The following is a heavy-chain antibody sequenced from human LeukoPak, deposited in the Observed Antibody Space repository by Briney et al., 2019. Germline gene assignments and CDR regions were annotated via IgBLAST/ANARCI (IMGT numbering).Heavy chain of an antibody. CDR2: ISWNGGSV. V-gene: IGHV3-9*01. J-gene: IGHJ4*02. Sequence: GGSLRLSCVASGFTFDDYAMHWVRQPPGKGLEWVSGISWNGGSVDYADSVKGRFTISRDNAKNSLYLQMNSLRAEDTALYYCAKDINYSLAVAWNWGQGTLVTASS. D-gene: IGHD6-19*01. CDR3: AKDINYSLAVAWN. CDR1: GFTFDDYA.